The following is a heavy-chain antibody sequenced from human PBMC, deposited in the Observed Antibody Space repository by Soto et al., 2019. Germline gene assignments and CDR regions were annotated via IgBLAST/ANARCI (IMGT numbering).Heavy chain of an antibody. CDR1: GYTFTSYA. V-gene: IGHV1-3*01. J-gene: IGHJ5*02. Sequence: QVQLVQSGAEVKKPGASVKVSCKASGYTFTSYAMHWVRQAPGQRLEWMGWINAGNGNTKYSQKFQGRVTITRDTSASTAYMELSSLRSEDTAVYYRGRGSGLNWFDPWVQGTLVTVSS. CDR2: INAGNGNT. CDR3: GRGSGLNWFDP. D-gene: IGHD3-10*01.